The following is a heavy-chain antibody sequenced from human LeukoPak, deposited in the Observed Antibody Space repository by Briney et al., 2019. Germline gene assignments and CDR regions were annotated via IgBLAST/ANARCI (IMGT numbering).Heavy chain of an antibody. CDR1: GYTFTGYY. J-gene: IGHJ6*03. CDR3: ARDPYSLRYYYYYMDV. Sequence: ASVTVSYKASGYTFTGYYMYLLGQAPRPRMEWMGWISPNSGGTNYLQKFQGRVTMTRDTSISTAYMELSRLRSDDTAVYYCARDPYSLRYYYYYMDVWGKGTTVTISS. CDR2: ISPNSGGT. D-gene: IGHD2-15*01. V-gene: IGHV1-2*02.